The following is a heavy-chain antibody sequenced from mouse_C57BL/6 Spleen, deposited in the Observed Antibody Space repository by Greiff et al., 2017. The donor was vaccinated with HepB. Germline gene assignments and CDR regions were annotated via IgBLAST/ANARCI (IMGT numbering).Heavy chain of an antibody. CDR2: INPGSGGT. J-gene: IGHJ4*01. Sequence: VQLKESGAELVRPGTSVKVSCKASGYAFTNYLIEWVKQRPGQGLEWIGVINPGSGGTNYNEKFKGKATLTADKSSSTAYMQLSSLTSEDSAVYFCARYGVLDAMDYWGQGTSVTVSS. CDR1: GYAFTNYL. D-gene: IGHD1-1*01. V-gene: IGHV1-54*01. CDR3: ARYGVLDAMDY.